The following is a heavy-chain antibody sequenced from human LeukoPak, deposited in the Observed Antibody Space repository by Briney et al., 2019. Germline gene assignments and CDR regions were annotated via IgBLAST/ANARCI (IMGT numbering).Heavy chain of an antibody. CDR3: AKARGNSAWYHFDY. CDR2: ISGSGANI. D-gene: IGHD6-19*01. CDR1: GFTFATYA. Sequence: GGSLSLSCAASGFTFATYAMGWVRQAPGKGLEWVSAISGSGANIYYADSVKGRFSISTDNSKNTLYLQMDSLRAEDTAVYYCAKARGNSAWYHFDYWGQGTLVTVSS. V-gene: IGHV3-23*01. J-gene: IGHJ4*02.